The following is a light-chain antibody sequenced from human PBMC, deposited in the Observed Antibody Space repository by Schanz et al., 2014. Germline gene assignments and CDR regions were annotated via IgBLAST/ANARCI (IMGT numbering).Light chain of an antibody. V-gene: IGKV3-11*01. CDR3: QQRTSWPLT. Sequence: EIVLTQSPATLSLSPGERATLSRRASQSVSSYLAWYQQKPGQAPRLLIYDVSNRVTGVPARFSGSGSGTDFTLTISSLEPEDFAVYYCQQRTSWPLTFGGGTKVEIK. J-gene: IGKJ4*01. CDR2: DVS. CDR1: QSVSSY.